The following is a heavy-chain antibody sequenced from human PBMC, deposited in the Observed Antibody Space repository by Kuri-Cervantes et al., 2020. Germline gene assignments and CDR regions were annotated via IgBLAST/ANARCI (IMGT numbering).Heavy chain of an antibody. V-gene: IGHV3-15*01. CDR1: GFTFSNAW. D-gene: IGHD5-18*01. Sequence: GESLKISCAASGFTFSNAWMSWVRQAPGKGLEWVGRIKSKTDGGTTDYAAPVKGRFTISRDDSKNTLYLQMNSLKTEDTAVYYCTRGSWIQLWGPGWFDPWGQGTLVTVSS. CDR2: IKSKTDGGTT. J-gene: IGHJ5*02. CDR3: TRGSWIQLWGPGWFDP.